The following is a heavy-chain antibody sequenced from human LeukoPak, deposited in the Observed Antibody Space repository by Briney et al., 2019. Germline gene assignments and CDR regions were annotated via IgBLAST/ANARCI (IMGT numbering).Heavy chain of an antibody. CDR1: GFTFSSYE. Sequence: GGSLRLSCAASGFTFSSYEMNWVRQAPGMGLEWVSYISSSGSTIYYADSVKGRFTISRDNAKNSLYLQMNSLRAEDTAVYYCAREAGQSPLLWFGELHGGNWCYFDYWGQGTLVTVSS. D-gene: IGHD3-10*01. V-gene: IGHV3-48*03. CDR2: ISSSGSTI. CDR3: AREAGQSPLLWFGELHGGNWCYFDY. J-gene: IGHJ4*02.